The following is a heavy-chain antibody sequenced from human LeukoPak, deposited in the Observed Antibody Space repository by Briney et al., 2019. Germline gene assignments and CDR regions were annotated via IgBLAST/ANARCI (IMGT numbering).Heavy chain of an antibody. CDR1: GGSISSYY. V-gene: IGHV4-59*01. D-gene: IGHD6-19*01. CDR2: IYYSEST. J-gene: IGHJ4*02. CDR3: ARSIAVAGTGIDY. Sequence: SETLSLTCTVSGGSISSYYWNWIRQPPGKGLEWIGYIYYSESTNYNPSLNSRVTISVDTSKNQFSLKLSSVTAADTAVYYCARSIAVAGTGIDYWGQGTLVTVSS.